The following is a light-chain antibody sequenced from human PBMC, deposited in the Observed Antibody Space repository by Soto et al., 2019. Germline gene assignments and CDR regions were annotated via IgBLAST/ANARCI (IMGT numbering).Light chain of an antibody. V-gene: IGKV3-20*01. J-gene: IGKJ4*01. CDR1: QSFSSSY. Sequence: EIVLTQSPGTLSFSPGERATLSCRASQSFSSSYLAWYQQKPGQAPRLLIYETSSRATGIPDRFSGSGSQTDFTLTISRLEPEDFAVYYCQQYGSSPPLTFGGGTKVDIK. CDR2: ETS. CDR3: QQYGSSPPLT.